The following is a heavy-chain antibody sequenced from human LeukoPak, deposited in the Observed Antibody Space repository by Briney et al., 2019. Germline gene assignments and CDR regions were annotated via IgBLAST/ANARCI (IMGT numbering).Heavy chain of an antibody. CDR1: GFSFSSHG. V-gene: IGHV3-21*01. CDR2: ISKSGTYI. Sequence: PGGSLRLSCAASGFSFSSHGTNWVRQAPGKGLEWVSSISKSGTYIYYADSVRGRFTISRDNANNSLYLQMNSLRGEDTAMYYCARGSGTHFWGQGTRVTFSS. CDR3: ARGSGTHF. D-gene: IGHD3-10*01. J-gene: IGHJ4*02.